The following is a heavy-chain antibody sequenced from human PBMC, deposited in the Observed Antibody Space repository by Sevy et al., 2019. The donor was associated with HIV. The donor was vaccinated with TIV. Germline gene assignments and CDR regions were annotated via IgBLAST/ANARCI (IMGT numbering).Heavy chain of an antibody. D-gene: IGHD6-19*01. CDR2: ISFDGSDK. CDR3: ARDAGYSTVWYPGY. V-gene: IGHV3-30*03. Sequence: GGSLRLSCAASGFSFSTHAMHWVRQAPGKGLEWVAVISFDGSDKYYTDPVKGRFTISRDDSKNTLLLQVSSLRAEDTAVYYCARDAGYSTVWYPGYRGQGTLVTVSS. J-gene: IGHJ4*02. CDR1: GFSFSTHA.